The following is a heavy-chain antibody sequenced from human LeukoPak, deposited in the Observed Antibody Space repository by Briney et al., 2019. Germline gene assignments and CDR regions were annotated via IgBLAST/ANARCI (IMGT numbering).Heavy chain of an antibody. CDR2: ISGSGGST. D-gene: IGHD3-10*01. V-gene: IGHV3-23*01. Sequence: GGSLRLSCAASGFTFSSYAMSWVRQAPGKGLEWVSAISGSGGSTYYADSVKGRFTISRDNSKNTLYLQMNSLRAEDTAVYYCARDPHYYGSGSPPTYWGQGTLVTVSS. CDR3: ARDPHYYGSGSPPTY. CDR1: GFTFSSYA. J-gene: IGHJ4*02.